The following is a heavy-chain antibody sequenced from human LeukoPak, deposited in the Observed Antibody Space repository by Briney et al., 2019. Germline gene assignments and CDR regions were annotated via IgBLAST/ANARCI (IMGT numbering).Heavy chain of an antibody. D-gene: IGHD6-13*01. V-gene: IGHV1-18*01. CDR2: ISAYNGNT. CDR3: ARDGAAAGRTFDY. Sequence: ASVKVSCKASGYTFANYGISWVRQAPGQGFEWVGWISAYNGNTNSAQKLQGRVTMTTDTSTSTAYMELRSLRSDDTALYYCARDGAAAGRTFDYWGQGTLVTVSS. CDR1: GYTFANYG. J-gene: IGHJ4*02.